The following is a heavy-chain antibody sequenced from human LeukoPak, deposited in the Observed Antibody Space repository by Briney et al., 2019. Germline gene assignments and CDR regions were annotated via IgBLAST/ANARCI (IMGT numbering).Heavy chain of an antibody. V-gene: IGHV1-46*01. CDR2: INPSGTST. J-gene: IGHJ3*02. D-gene: IGHD3-22*01. CDR3: ARGRHYYDSSDYYYEGDAFDI. Sequence: ASVKVSCKASGDTFTSYYMHWVRQAPGQGLECMGIINPSGTSTSYAQKFQGRVTMTRDMSTSAVYMELSSLRSEDTAVYYCARGRHYYDSSDYYYEGDAFDIWGQGTMVTVSS. CDR1: GDTFTSYY.